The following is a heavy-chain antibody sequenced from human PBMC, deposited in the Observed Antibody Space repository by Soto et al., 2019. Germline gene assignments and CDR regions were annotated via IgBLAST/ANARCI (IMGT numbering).Heavy chain of an antibody. J-gene: IGHJ4*02. CDR3: ATPPYSIGGCSL. CDR1: GFTFSNYA. Sequence: EVQLLESGGDLVQPGGSLRLSCAASGFTFSNYALSWVRQAPGKGLEWVSAVSNAGDITYYADSVKGRFTISRDNSKNTLYLQINTLGAEDTAVYSCATPPYSIGGCSLWGQGPLVTVSS. D-gene: IGHD6-13*01. CDR2: VSNAGDIT. V-gene: IGHV3-23*01.